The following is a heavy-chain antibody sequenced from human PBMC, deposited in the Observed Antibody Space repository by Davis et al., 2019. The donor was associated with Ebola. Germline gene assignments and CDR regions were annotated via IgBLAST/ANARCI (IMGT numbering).Heavy chain of an antibody. CDR1: GFTFSSYG. CDR2: ISYDGSNK. Sequence: PAGSLTLSCAASGFTFSSYGMHWVRQAPGKGLEWVAVISYDGSNKYYADSVKGRFTISRDNSKNTLYLQMNSLRAEDTAVYYCAKEVKGSGWFAYFDYWGQGTLVTVSS. D-gene: IGHD6-19*01. CDR3: AKEVKGSGWFAYFDY. J-gene: IGHJ4*02. V-gene: IGHV3-30*18.